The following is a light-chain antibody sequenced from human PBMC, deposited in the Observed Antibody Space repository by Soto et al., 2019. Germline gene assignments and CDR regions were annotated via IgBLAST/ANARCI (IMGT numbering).Light chain of an antibody. Sequence: QSVLSQPPSVSGAPGQRVTISCTGSSSNIGAGYDAHWFQQVPGTAPKLLIYGSTNRPSGVPDRFSGSKSGTSASLAITGLQAEDEADYYCSSYTSSTTLVFGGGTKLTVL. CDR3: SSYTSSTTLV. V-gene: IGLV1-40*01. J-gene: IGLJ2*01. CDR1: SSNIGAGYD. CDR2: GST.